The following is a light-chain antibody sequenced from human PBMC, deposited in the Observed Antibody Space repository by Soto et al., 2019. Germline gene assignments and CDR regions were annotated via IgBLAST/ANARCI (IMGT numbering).Light chain of an antibody. CDR3: QQYYSTPYT. CDR2: WAS. V-gene: IGKV4-1*01. J-gene: IGKJ2*01. CDR1: QSVFSSANSKNF. Sequence: DIVMTQSPDSLAVSLGETATINCKSSQSVFSSANSKNFLAWYQQRPGQSPNLLIYWASTRESGVPHRFSGSGSGTDITLTISSLQPEDVAVYYCQQYYSTPYTFGLGTKLEIK.